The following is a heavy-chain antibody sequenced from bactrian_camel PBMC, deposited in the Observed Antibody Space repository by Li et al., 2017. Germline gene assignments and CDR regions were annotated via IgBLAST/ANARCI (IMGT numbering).Heavy chain of an antibody. CDR3: AATPSWLPFTLALNLEKYNY. J-gene: IGHJ4*01. D-gene: IGHD1*01. Sequence: HVQLVESGGDSVQAGGSLRLSCAASGYAYRSNFMGWFRQAPGKEREGVASIWPGSGRTYYADSVKGRFTISRDNAKNTLYLQMNSLQTEDTAMYYCAATPSWLPFTLALNLEKYNYWGQGTQVTVS. V-gene: IGHV3S1*01. CDR2: IWPGSGRT. CDR1: GYAYRSNF.